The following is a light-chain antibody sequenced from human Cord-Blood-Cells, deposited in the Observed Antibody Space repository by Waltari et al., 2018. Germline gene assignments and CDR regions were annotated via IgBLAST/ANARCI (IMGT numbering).Light chain of an antibody. V-gene: IGLV3-19*01. CDR3: ISRYSSGNPVV. J-gene: IGLJ2*01. CDR1: SLRSYY. Sequence: SSELTQDPAVSVALGQTVRITCQGDSLRSYYASWYQQKPGQAPVLVIYGKNNRPSGIPDRFSGSSSGNTASLTITGAQAEDEADYYCISRYSSGNPVVFGGGTKLTVL. CDR2: GKN.